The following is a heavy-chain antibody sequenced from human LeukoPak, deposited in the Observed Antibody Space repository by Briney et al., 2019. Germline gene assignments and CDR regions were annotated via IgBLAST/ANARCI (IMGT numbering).Heavy chain of an antibody. J-gene: IGHJ4*02. V-gene: IGHV3-23*01. CDR3: AKDQSNFWSGYLDY. CDR2: ISGSGGST. Sequence: GGSLRLSCAASGFTFSSYAMSWVRQAPGKGLEWVSAISGSGGSTYYADSVKGRFTISRDNSKNTLYLQMNSLRAEDTAVYYCAKDQSNFWSGYLDYWGQGTLVTVSS. CDR1: GFTFSSYA. D-gene: IGHD3-3*01.